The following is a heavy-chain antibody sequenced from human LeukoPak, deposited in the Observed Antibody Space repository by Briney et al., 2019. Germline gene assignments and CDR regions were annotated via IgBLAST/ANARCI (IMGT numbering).Heavy chain of an antibody. CDR1: GFTFSSYG. Sequence: GGSLRLSCAASGFTFSSYGMHWVRQAPGKGLEWVAVIWYDGSNKYYADSVKGRFTISRDNSKNTLYLQMNSLRAEDTAVYYCARWGSVVRRYYFDYWGQGTLVTVSS. J-gene: IGHJ4*02. V-gene: IGHV3-33*01. CDR3: ARWGSVVRRYYFDY. CDR2: IWYDGSNK. D-gene: IGHD3-16*01.